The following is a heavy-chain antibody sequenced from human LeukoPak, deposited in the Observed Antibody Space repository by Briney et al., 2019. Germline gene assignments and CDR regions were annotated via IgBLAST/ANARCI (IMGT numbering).Heavy chain of an antibody. D-gene: IGHD2-2*01. CDR1: GFTFSSYA. Sequence: PGGSLRLSCAASGFTFSSYAMHWVCQAPGKGLEWVTFISYDGSNKYYADSVKGRFTISRDNSKNTLYLQMNSLRAEDTAVYYCARELHTSWYGMDVWGQGTTVTVSS. V-gene: IGHV3-30-3*01. CDR2: ISYDGSNK. J-gene: IGHJ6*02. CDR3: ARELHTSWYGMDV.